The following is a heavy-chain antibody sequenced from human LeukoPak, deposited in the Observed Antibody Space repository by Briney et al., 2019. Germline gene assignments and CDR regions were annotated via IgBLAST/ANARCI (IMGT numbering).Heavy chain of an antibody. V-gene: IGHV3-11*04. CDR1: GFTFSDYY. D-gene: IGHD6-6*01. Sequence: PGGSLRLSCAASGFTFSDYYMSWIRQAPGKGLEWVSYISSSGNSISYADSVKGRFTISRDNAKNSLYLQMNSLRAEDTAVYYCARADDSSSGYFDYWGXGTLVTVSS. CDR3: ARADDSSSGYFDY. J-gene: IGHJ4*02. CDR2: ISSSGNSI.